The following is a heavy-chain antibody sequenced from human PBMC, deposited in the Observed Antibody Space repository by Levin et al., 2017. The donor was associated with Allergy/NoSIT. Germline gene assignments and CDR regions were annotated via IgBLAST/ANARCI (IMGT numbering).Heavy chain of an antibody. CDR2: IKGDLSLT. CDR1: GFAFRSYW. D-gene: IGHD4/OR15-4a*01. J-gene: IGHJ4*02. V-gene: IGHV3-74*01. Sequence: LSLPCAASGFAFRSYWMHWVRQAPGKGLEWISRIKGDLSLTSYAGSVKGRFTISRDNAKNTLYLQMNSLRGEDTALYFCTRTEDYGAATQRDFDYWGQGTLVTVSS. CDR3: TRTEDYGAATQRDFDY.